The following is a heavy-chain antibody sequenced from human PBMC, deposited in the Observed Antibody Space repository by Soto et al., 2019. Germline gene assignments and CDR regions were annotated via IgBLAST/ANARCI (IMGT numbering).Heavy chain of an antibody. D-gene: IGHD3-9*01. CDR2: ITGSGRDT. CDR3: AKNPLDNWPSAIDS. V-gene: IGHV3-23*01. Sequence: AYLRLSCGASGLTLRNTVLSSVRQPPWKGLDWASGITGSGRDTYYADSVKGLFTISRDNSKNMVFLQMNSLRAEDTALYYCAKNPLDNWPSAIDSGGPGTLVTVHS. J-gene: IGHJ4*02. CDR1: GLTLRNTV.